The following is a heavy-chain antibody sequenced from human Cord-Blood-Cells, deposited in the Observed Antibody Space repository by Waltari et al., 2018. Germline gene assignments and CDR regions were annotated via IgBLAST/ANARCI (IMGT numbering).Heavy chain of an antibody. CDR2: IYSGGST. CDR1: GFTVSSNY. V-gene: IGHV3-53*04. J-gene: IGHJ4*02. Sequence: EVQLVESGGGLVQPGGSLRLSCAASGFTVSSNYMSWVRQAPGKGLEWVSVIYSGGSTYYADSGKGQFTISRHNSKNTLYLQMNSLRAEDTAVYYCARDGSSGYYFDYWGQGTLVTVSS. D-gene: IGHD3-22*01. CDR3: ARDGSSGYYFDY.